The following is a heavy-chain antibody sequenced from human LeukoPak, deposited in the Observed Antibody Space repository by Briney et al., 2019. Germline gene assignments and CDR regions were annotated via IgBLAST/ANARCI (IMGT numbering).Heavy chain of an antibody. CDR3: AKVRPIAAAGPFDY. CDR2: ISGSGGST. V-gene: IGHV3-23*01. CDR1: GFTFSSFA. D-gene: IGHD6-13*01. J-gene: IGHJ4*02. Sequence: TGGSPRLSCAASGFTFSSFAMSWVRQAPGKGLEWVSTISGSGGSTYYADSVKGRFTISRDNSKNTLYLQMNSLRAEDTAVYYCAKVRPIAAAGPFDYWGQGTLVTVSS.